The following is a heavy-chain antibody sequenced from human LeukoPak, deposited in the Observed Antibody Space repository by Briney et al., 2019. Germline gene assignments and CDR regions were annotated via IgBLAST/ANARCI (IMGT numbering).Heavy chain of an antibody. D-gene: IGHD3-10*01. CDR2: ISSSRSNI. CDR3: ARDLGYYGSGSYD. J-gene: IGHJ4*02. CDR1: GFTFSNHE. Sequence: GGSLRLSCAASGFTFSNHEMNWVRQAPGKGLEWVSYISSSRSNIYYADSVKGRSTISRDNAKNSLYLQMNSLRAEDTAVYYCARDLGYYGSGSYDWGQGTLVTVSS. V-gene: IGHV3-48*03.